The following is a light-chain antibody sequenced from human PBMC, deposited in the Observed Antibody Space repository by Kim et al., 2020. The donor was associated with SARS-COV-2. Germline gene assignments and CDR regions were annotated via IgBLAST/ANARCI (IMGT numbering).Light chain of an antibody. CDR1: KLGDEV. Sequence: VSPGKTASSTCSGDKLGDEVAPWYQQRPGQSPVLVISQNNRRPSGIPERFSGSNSGNTATLTITETQPVDEADYYCQSWDSSMWVFGGGTKLTVL. CDR3: QSWDSSMWV. CDR2: QNN. V-gene: IGLV3-1*01. J-gene: IGLJ3*02.